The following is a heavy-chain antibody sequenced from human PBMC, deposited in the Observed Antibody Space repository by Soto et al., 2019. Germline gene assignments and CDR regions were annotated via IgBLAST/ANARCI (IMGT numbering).Heavy chain of an antibody. V-gene: IGHV1-69*13. Sequence: VASVKVSCKASGDTFSTHAIIWVRQAPGHGLEWMGGIIPISGTTYYTQKFQGRVTITADEPTSTAFMELSSLKSEDTAVFYCARGYCSGGNCYSGMDVWGQGTMVTSP. D-gene: IGHD2-15*01. CDR3: ARGYCSGGNCYSGMDV. CDR2: IIPISGTT. J-gene: IGHJ6*02. CDR1: GDTFSTHA.